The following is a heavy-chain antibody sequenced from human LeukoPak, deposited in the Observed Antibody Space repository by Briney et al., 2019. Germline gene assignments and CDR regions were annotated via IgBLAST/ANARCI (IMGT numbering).Heavy chain of an antibody. Sequence: GGSLRLSCAASGFTFSSYAMSWVRQAPGKGLEWVSAISGSGGSTYYADSVKGRFTISRDNAKNSLYLQMNSLRAEDTAVYYCAREDEHHRYSGSYYYFDYWGQGTLVTVSS. CDR3: AREDEHHRYSGSYYYFDY. V-gene: IGHV3-23*01. CDR2: ISGSGGST. J-gene: IGHJ4*02. D-gene: IGHD1-26*01. CDR1: GFTFSSYA.